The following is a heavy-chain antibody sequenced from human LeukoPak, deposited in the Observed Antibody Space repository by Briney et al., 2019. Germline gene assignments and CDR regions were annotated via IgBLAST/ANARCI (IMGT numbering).Heavy chain of an antibody. D-gene: IGHD3-10*01. CDR3: TTTKKKNLWFEFDY. J-gene: IGHJ4*02. CDR1: GFTFSNAW. V-gene: IGHV3-15*01. CDR2: IKSKTDGGTT. Sequence: PGGSLRLSCAASGFTFSNAWMSWVRQAPGKGLEWVGRIKSKTDGGTTDYAAPVKGRFTISRDDSKNTLYLQMNSLKTEDTAVYYCTTTKKKNLWFEFDYWGQGTLVTVSS.